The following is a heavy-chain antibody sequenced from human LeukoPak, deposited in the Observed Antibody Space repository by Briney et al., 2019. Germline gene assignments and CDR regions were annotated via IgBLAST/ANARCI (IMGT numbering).Heavy chain of an antibody. Sequence: SETLSLTCTVSGGSISSYYWSWIRQSPGKGLEWIGYIYYSGSTNYNPSLKSRVTISVDTSKNQFSLKLSSVTAADTAVYYCARGRRDYYDSSGYYYDYWGQGTLVTVSS. J-gene: IGHJ4*02. CDR3: ARGRRDYYDSSGYYYDY. CDR1: GGSISSYY. D-gene: IGHD3-22*01. CDR2: IYYSGST. V-gene: IGHV4-59*01.